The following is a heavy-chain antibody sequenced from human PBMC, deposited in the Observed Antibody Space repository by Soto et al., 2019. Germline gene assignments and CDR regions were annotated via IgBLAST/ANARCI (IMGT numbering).Heavy chain of an antibody. CDR1: GYTFSSYH. D-gene: IGHD5-12*01. CDR3: VRSGRRSGIDY. V-gene: IGHV1-8*01. Sequence: QVQLVQSGAEVKKPGASVKVSCEASGYTFSSYHISWVRQASGQGLEWMGWVNPNSNETDYAQKFQGRVTMTGNTSIRTAYMELSSLRSDETAVYYCVRSGRRSGIDYWGQGTLVTVSS. J-gene: IGHJ4*02. CDR2: VNPNSNET.